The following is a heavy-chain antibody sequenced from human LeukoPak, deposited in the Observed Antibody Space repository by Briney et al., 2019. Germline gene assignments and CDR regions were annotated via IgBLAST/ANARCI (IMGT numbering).Heavy chain of an antibody. CDR3: AKDHWGAIRGEFDY. CDR2: MSGSGGST. V-gene: IGHV3-23*01. Sequence: PGGSLRLSCAASGFTFSSYSMNWVRQAPGKGLEWVSAMSGSGGSTYYADSVKGRFTISRDNSKNTLHLQMNSLRAEDTAVYFCAKDHWGAIRGEFDYWGQGTLVTVSS. J-gene: IGHJ4*02. D-gene: IGHD3-10*01. CDR1: GFTFSSYS.